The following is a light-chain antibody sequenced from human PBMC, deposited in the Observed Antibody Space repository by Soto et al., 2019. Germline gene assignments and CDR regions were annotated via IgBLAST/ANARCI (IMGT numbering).Light chain of an antibody. Sequence: QPVLTQPPSVSGAPGQRVTISCTGSSSNIGAGYDVHWYQQLPGTAPRLLIYADNIRPSGVPDRFSGSKSGTSASLAITRLQAEDEADYYCHSYDSSLSGSVFGGGTKLTVL. CDR3: HSYDSSLSGSV. V-gene: IGLV1-40*01. CDR1: SSNIGAGYD. CDR2: ADN. J-gene: IGLJ2*01.